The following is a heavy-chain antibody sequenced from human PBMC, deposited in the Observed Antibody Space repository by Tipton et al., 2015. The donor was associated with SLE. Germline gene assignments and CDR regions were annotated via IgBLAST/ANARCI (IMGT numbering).Heavy chain of an antibody. CDR3: ARGYGDFNWFDP. D-gene: IGHD4-17*01. Sequence: SLRLSCSASGFTFSSFAMNWVRQAPGKGLQSVAVIYTGHSTYYADSVKGRFTISRDNSKNTLFLQMNSLRPEDTAVYYCARGYGDFNWFDPWGQGILVTVSS. CDR2: VIYTGHST. V-gene: IGHV3-23*03. CDR1: GFTFSSFA. J-gene: IGHJ5*02.